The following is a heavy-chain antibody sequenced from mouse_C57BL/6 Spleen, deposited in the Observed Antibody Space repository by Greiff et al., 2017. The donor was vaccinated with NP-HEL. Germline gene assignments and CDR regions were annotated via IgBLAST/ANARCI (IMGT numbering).Heavy chain of an antibody. CDR2: INPSNGGT. D-gene: IGHD3-2*02. Sequence: QVQLQQPGTELVKPGASVKLSCKASGYTFTSYWMHWVKQRPGHGLEWIGNINPSNGGTNYNEKFKSKATLTVDKSSSTAYMQLSSLTSEDSAVYYCASSGYSSSWFAYWGQGTLVTVSA. CDR3: ASSGYSSSWFAY. CDR1: GYTFTSYW. J-gene: IGHJ3*01. V-gene: IGHV1-53*01.